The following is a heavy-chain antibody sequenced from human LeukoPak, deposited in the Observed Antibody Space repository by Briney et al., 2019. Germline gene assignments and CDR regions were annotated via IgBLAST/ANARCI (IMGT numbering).Heavy chain of an antibody. V-gene: IGHV3-48*04. Sequence: GGSLRLSCAASGLSVSSNNMHWVRQAPGGGLEWVSYISAGSGTIYSADSVKGRFTISRDNARNSLYLQMNSLGAEDTAVYYCARDLGLRRMIWGRGTLVIVSS. CDR3: ARDLGLRRMI. J-gene: IGHJ2*01. CDR1: GLSVSSNN. CDR2: ISAGSGTI.